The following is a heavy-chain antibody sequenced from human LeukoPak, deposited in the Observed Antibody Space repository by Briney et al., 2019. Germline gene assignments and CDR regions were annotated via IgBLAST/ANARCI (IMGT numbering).Heavy chain of an antibody. J-gene: IGHJ4*02. CDR2: ISSSSSYI. V-gene: IGHV3-21*01. Sequence: GGSLRLSCAASGFTFSSYSMNWVRQAPGKGLEWVSSISSSSSYIYYADSVKGRFTISRDNAMNSLYLQMNSLRAEDTAVYYCARADRGTDGYWGQGTLVTVSS. CDR1: GFTFSSYS. D-gene: IGHD1-1*01. CDR3: ARADRGTDGY.